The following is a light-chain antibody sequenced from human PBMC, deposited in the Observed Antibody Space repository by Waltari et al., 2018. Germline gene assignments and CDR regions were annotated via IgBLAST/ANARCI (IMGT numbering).Light chain of an antibody. CDR2: DAS. CDR3: QQYNSYSLLT. CDR1: QCISNW. Sequence: DIQMTQSPSTLSASVGDRFTITCRASQCISNWFGWYQQKPEKAPKLMIYDASTLESGLPSRFSGRGSATEFTLTISSLQPDDFATYYCQQYNSYSLLTFGGGTKVEIK. J-gene: IGKJ4*01. V-gene: IGKV1-5*01.